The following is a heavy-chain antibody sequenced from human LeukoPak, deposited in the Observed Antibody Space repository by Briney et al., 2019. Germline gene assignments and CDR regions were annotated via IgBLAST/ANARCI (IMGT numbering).Heavy chain of an antibody. CDR1: GFNFSSYA. J-gene: IGHJ4*02. CDR2: ISGSGGST. D-gene: IGHD6-19*01. Sequence: GGSLRLSCAASGFNFSSYAMSWVRQAPGKGLEWVSAISGSGGSTYYADSVKGRFTISRDNSKTTLYLQMNSLRAEDTAVYYCAKDLRIAVAGIVPKSGYWGQGTLVTVSS. CDR3: AKDLRIAVAGIVPKSGY. V-gene: IGHV3-23*01.